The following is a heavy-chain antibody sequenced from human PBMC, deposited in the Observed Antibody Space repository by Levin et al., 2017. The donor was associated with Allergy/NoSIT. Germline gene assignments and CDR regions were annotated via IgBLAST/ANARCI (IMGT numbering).Heavy chain of an antibody. J-gene: IGHJ4*02. CDR1: GFTFSDSA. CDR2: VRSKTNNYAT. D-gene: IGHD1-26*01. V-gene: IGHV3-73*01. Sequence: GESLKISCAASGFTFSDSAIHWVRQASGKGLAWVGRVRSKTNNYATAYVASVNGRFTISRDDSRNTAYLQMNSLKTEDTAVYYCIRHEEFGGNYDPRDYWGQGTLVTVSS. CDR3: IRHEEFGGNYDPRDY.